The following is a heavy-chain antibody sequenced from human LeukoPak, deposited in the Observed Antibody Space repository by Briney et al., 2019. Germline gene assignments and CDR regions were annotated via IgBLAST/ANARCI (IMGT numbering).Heavy chain of an antibody. J-gene: IGHJ4*02. V-gene: IGHV4-4*07. CDR3: ARVELATIDHFDY. D-gene: IGHD5-24*01. Sequence: SETLSLTCTVSGGSLSFSYWSWIRQPAGKGLEWIWRIYSTGSTNYNPSLKSRVTMSVDTSKNQCCLKLTSVTAADTAVYYCARVELATIDHFDYCGQGILVTVSS. CDR2: IYSTGST. CDR1: GGSLSFSY.